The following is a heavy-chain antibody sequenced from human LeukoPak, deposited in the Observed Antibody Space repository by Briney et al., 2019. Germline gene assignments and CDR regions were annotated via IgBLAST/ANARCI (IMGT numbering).Heavy chain of an antibody. CDR3: ARNHNGDYASQYNY. J-gene: IGHJ4*02. D-gene: IGHD4-17*01. CDR1: GYTFTRYA. Sequence: ASVKVSCKASGYTFTRYAMNWVRQAPGQGLEWMGWINTATGNPTYAQGFTGRFVFSLNTSVSTAYLQISSLEAEDTAVYYCARNHNGDYASQYNYWGQGTLVTVSS. CDR2: INTATGNP. V-gene: IGHV7-4-1*02.